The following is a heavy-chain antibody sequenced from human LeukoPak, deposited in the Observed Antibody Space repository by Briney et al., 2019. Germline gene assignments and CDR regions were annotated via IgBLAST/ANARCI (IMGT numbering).Heavy chain of an antibody. CDR2: IKQDGSER. CDR3: ARHIGYVIH. Sequence: GGSPRLSCAASRFTFSSNWMAWVRQAPGKGLEWVANIKQDGSERYYVDSVKGRFTISRDNAKNSLDLQMNSLRADDTAVYYCARHIGYVIHWGQGTLVTVSS. CDR1: RFTFSSNW. V-gene: IGHV3-7*03. J-gene: IGHJ4*02. D-gene: IGHD5-12*01.